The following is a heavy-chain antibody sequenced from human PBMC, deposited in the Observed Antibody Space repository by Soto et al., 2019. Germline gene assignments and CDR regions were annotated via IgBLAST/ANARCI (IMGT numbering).Heavy chain of an antibody. V-gene: IGHV3-7*01. CDR3: ARTGDGHHDFLDY. CDR2: INQDGNED. D-gene: IGHD1-1*01. CDR1: GFTFSSYW. Sequence: GSLRFSCAASGFTFSSYWMNWVRQAPGKGLEWVANINQDGNEDNLLDSVKGRFTISRDNAKNSLFLQMNSLRVDDTAVYYCARTGDGHHDFLDYWGQGALVTVS. J-gene: IGHJ4*02.